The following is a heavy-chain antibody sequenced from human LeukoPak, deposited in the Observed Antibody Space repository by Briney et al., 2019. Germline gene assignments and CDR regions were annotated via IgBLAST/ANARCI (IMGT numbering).Heavy chain of an antibody. J-gene: IGHJ5*02. D-gene: IGHD3-10*01. CDR3: ARDLDGSATNWVDP. CDR2: IYFSGST. CDR1: GGSISRYY. V-gene: IGHV4-59*01. Sequence: SETLSLTCTVSGGSISRYYWSWIRQPPGKGLEWIGYIYFSGSTNYNPSLKSRVTISVDTSKRQFSLKLSSVTAADTAVYYCARDLDGSATNWVDPWGQGTLVTVSS.